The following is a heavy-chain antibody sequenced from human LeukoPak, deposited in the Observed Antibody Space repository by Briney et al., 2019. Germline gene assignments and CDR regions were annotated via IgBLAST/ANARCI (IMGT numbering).Heavy chain of an antibody. Sequence: EGLQSSCKGSGYGFTRYGIGWVRQMTGKGREWRGSIYPGESDTRYSPSFQGQVTISADKSISTAYLQWSSLKASDTAIYYCARNSGWLKGGFDYWGQGTLVTVSS. CDR2: IYPGESDT. CDR1: GYGFTRYG. V-gene: IGHV5-51*01. CDR3: ARNSGWLKGGFDY. J-gene: IGHJ4*02. D-gene: IGHD6-19*01.